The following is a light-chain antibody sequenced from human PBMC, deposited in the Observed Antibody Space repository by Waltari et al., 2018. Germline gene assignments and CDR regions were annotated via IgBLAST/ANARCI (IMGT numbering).Light chain of an antibody. CDR1: NIGSKN. CDR2: RDS. Sequence: SYELTQPLSVSVALGQTARITCGGNNIGSKNVHWYQQKPGQAPVLVSYRDSNRPSGVRERFSGSNSGNTATLTISRAQAGDEADYYCQVWDSSTGVFGTGTKVTVL. V-gene: IGLV3-9*01. J-gene: IGLJ1*01. CDR3: QVWDSSTGV.